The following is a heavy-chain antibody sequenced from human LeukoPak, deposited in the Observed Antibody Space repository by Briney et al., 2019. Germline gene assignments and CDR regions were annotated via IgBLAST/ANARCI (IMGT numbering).Heavy chain of an antibody. J-gene: IGHJ4*02. CDR1: GFTFSSYA. Sequence: GGSLRLSCAASGFTFSSYAMSWVRQAPGKGLEWVSAISGSGGSTYYADSVKGRFTISRDNSKNTLYLQMNSLRAEDTAVYYCAKLPWDKKDEGFGFDYWGQGTLVTVSS. CDR2: ISGSGGST. D-gene: IGHD3-10*01. V-gene: IGHV3-23*01. CDR3: AKLPWDKKDEGFGFDY.